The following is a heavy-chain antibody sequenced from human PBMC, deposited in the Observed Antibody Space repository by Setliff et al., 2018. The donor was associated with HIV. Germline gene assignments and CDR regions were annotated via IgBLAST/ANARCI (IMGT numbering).Heavy chain of an antibody. J-gene: IGHJ4*02. CDR3: ASVYSSGWYFFDY. Sequence: SETLSLTCSVSGGSISSSNYYWGWIRQPPGKGLEWIGSIYYSGSFSYNPSLKSRVTISLDTSKNQFSLNLTSVSAADTAVYYCASVYSSGWYFFDYWGQGTLVTVSS. V-gene: IGHV4-39*07. CDR2: IYYSGSF. D-gene: IGHD6-19*01. CDR1: GGSISSSNYY.